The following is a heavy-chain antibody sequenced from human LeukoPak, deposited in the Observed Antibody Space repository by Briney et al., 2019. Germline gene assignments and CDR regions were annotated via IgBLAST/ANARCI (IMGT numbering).Heavy chain of an antibody. J-gene: IGHJ4*02. Sequence: GGSLRLSCAASGFTFSSYGMHWVRQAPGKGLEWVAVIWYDGSNKYYADSVKGRFTISRDNSKNTLYLQMNSLRAEDTAVYYCARDPDPDYYDSSGYPTFDYWGQGTLVTVSS. D-gene: IGHD3-22*01. V-gene: IGHV3-33*01. CDR2: IWYDGSNK. CDR3: ARDPDPDYYDSSGYPTFDY. CDR1: GFTFSSYG.